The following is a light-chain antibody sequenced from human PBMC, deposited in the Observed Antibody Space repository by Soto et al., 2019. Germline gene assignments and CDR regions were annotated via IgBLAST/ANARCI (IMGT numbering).Light chain of an antibody. CDR3: QQRRNWPYT. CDR1: QSVSSS. Sequence: EIVMTQSPATLSLSPGERATLSSRAIQSVSSSLAWYQQKPGQAPRLLIYDASNSATGIPARFSGSGSGTDFTLTISSLEPEDFAVYYCQQRRNWPYTFGQGPKLELK. CDR2: DAS. J-gene: IGKJ2*01. V-gene: IGKV3-11*01.